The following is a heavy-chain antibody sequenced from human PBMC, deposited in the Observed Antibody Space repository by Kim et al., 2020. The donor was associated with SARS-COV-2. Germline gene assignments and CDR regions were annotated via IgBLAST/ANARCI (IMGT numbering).Heavy chain of an antibody. CDR1: GFTFSSYS. CDR3: AREYTVYAIGYYYYGMDV. CDR2: ISSSSSYI. D-gene: IGHD2-8*01. J-gene: IGHJ6*02. V-gene: IGHV3-21*01. Sequence: GGSLRLSCAASGFTFSSYSMNWVRQAPGKGLEWVSSISSSSSYIYYADSVKGRFTISRDNAKNSLYLQMNSLRAEDTAVYYCAREYTVYAIGYYYYGMDVWGQGTTVTVSS.